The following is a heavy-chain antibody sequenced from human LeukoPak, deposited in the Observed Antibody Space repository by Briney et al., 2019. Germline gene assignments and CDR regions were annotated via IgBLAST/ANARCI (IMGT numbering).Heavy chain of an antibody. CDR3: ARIYSSSSGFDY. J-gene: IGHJ4*02. Sequence: SETLSLTCAVYGGSFSGYYWSWIRQPPGKGLEWIGEINHSGSTNYNPSLKSRVTISVDTSKNQFSLKVSSVTAADTAVYYCARIYSSSSGFDYWGQGTLVTVSS. D-gene: IGHD6-6*01. V-gene: IGHV4-34*01. CDR2: INHSGST. CDR1: GGSFSGYY.